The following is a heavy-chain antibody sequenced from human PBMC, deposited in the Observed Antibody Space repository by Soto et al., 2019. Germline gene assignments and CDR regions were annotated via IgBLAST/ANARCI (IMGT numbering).Heavy chain of an antibody. J-gene: IGHJ6*02. D-gene: IGHD3-9*01. CDR1: GGTFSSYA. V-gene: IGHV1-69*01. Sequence: QVQLVQSGAEVKKPGSSVKVSCKASGGTFSSYAISWVRQAPGQGLEWMGGIIPIFGTANYAQKFQGRVTITADESPSTAYMELSSLSSEDTAVYYCATYYDLLNGYSQGGMAVWGQGTTVTVSS. CDR2: IIPIFGTA. CDR3: ATYYDLLNGYSQGGMAV.